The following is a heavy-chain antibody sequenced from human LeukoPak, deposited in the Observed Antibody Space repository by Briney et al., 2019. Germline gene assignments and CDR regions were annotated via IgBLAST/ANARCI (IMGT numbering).Heavy chain of an antibody. CDR3: AKDVEGAHEGAFDI. Sequence: GGSLRLSCAASGFTFSSYAMSWVRQAPGKGLEWVSAISGSGGSTYYADSVKGRCTISRDNSKNTLYLQMNRLRAEDTAVYYCAKDVEGAHEGAFDIWGQGTMVTVSS. CDR1: GFTFSSYA. CDR2: ISGSGGST. V-gene: IGHV3-23*01. J-gene: IGHJ3*02. D-gene: IGHD4/OR15-4a*01.